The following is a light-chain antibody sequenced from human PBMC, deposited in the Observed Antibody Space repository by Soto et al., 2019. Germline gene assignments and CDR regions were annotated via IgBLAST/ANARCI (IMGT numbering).Light chain of an antibody. CDR2: SNI. CDR3: GAWDDSLNGHV. CDR1: SSNIGRNI. V-gene: IGLV1-44*01. Sequence: QSVLSQPPSASGTPGQRVTISCSGSSSNIGRNIVNWYQQLPGTAPKLLIYSNIHRPSGVPDRFSGSKSGASASLAISGLQSEDEADYYCGAWDDSLNGHVFGTGTKVTVL. J-gene: IGLJ1*01.